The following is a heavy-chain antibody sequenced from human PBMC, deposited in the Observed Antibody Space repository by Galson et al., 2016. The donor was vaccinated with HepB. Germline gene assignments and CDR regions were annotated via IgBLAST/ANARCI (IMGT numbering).Heavy chain of an antibody. D-gene: IGHD6-13*01. CDR3: ARDGSSRSSPNGFDI. CDR1: GFTFSDYY. J-gene: IGHJ3*02. V-gene: IGHV3-11*05. Sequence: SLRLSCAASGFTFSDYYMSWIRQAPGKGLEWVSYIISSRSYTKYADSVKGRFTISRDNAKNSMYLQMNSLRAEDTVVYYCARDGSSRSSPNGFDIWGQGTMVTVSS. CDR2: IISSRSYT.